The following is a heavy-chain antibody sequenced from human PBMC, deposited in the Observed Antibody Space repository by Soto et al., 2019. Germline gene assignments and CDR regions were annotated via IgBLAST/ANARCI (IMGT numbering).Heavy chain of an antibody. Sequence: SETLSLTCTVSGGSISSSSYYWGWIRQPPGKGLEWIGSIYYSGSTYYNPSLKSRVTISVDTSKNQFSLKLSSVTAADTAVYYCARPAYENLNNNWFDPWGQGTLVTVSS. D-gene: IGHD3-22*01. CDR2: IYYSGST. V-gene: IGHV4-39*01. CDR1: GGSISSSSYY. CDR3: ARPAYENLNNNWFDP. J-gene: IGHJ5*02.